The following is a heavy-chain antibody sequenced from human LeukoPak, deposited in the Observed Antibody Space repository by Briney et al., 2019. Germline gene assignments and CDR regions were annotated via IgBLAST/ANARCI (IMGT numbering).Heavy chain of an antibody. D-gene: IGHD3-22*01. CDR3: ALLGSSALDY. V-gene: IGHV4-4*07. CDR1: GDSISSYY. J-gene: IGHJ4*02. CDR2: IYTSGTT. Sequence: PSETLSPTCTVSGDSISSYYFNWIRQPAGKGLEWLGRIYTSGTTYYNPSLKSRLTMSVDTSKNQFSLKLRSVTAADTALYFCALLGSSALDYWGQGVLVTVSS.